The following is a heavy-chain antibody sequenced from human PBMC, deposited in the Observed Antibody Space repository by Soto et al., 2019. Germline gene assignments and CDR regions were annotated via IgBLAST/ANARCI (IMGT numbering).Heavy chain of an antibody. J-gene: IGHJ4*02. D-gene: IGHD2-2*01. CDR3: ARRSTYCTSTSCYFDH. V-gene: IGHV5-51*01. CDR1: GYNFITYW. CDR2: IYPGDSDT. Sequence: GESLKISCKGSGYNFITYWIVWVRQMPGKGLEWVGVIYPGDSDTRYSPSFQGQVTISADKSISTAYLQWNSLKASDTGIYYCARRSTYCTSTSCYFDHWGQGTLVTVSS.